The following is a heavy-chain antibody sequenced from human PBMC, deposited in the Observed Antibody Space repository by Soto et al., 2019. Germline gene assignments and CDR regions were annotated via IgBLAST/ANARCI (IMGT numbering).Heavy chain of an antibody. CDR2: IYPGDSDT. J-gene: IGHJ6*02. D-gene: IGHD2-15*01. V-gene: IGHV5-51*01. CDR1: GYSFTSYW. Sequence: EVQLVQSGAEVKKPGESLKISCKGSGYSFTSYWIGWVRQMPGKGLEWMGIIYPGDSDTRYSPSFQGQVTISADKSISTAYLQWSSLKASDTAMYYCARKGYCSGGSCSPYYYGMDVWGQGTTVTVSS. CDR3: ARKGYCSGGSCSPYYYGMDV.